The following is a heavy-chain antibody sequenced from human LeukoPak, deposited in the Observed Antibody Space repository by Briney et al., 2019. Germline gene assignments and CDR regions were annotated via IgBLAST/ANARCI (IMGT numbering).Heavy chain of an antibody. CDR2: INAGNGNT. D-gene: IGHD4-17*01. V-gene: IGHV1-3*01. Sequence: GASVKVTCKASGYTFTSYAMHWVRQAPGQGLEWMGWINAGNGNTKYSQRFQGRVTITRDTSASTAYMELSSLRSEDTAVYYCASTVTTDGFDYWGQGTLVTVSS. CDR3: ASTVTTDGFDY. CDR1: GYTFTSYA. J-gene: IGHJ4*02.